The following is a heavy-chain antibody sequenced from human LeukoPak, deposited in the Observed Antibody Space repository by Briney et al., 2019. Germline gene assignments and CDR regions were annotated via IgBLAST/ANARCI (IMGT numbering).Heavy chain of an antibody. CDR1: GVSISSSSYY. J-gene: IGHJ4*02. Sequence: SETLSLTCTVSGVSISSSSYYWGWIRQPPGKGLEWIGSIYYSGSTNYNPSLKSRVTISVDTSKNQFSLKLSSVTAADTAVYYCARSPSYYDFWSGSVDYWGQGTLVTVSS. CDR2: IYYSGST. CDR3: ARSPSYYDFWSGSVDY. V-gene: IGHV4-39*07. D-gene: IGHD3-3*01.